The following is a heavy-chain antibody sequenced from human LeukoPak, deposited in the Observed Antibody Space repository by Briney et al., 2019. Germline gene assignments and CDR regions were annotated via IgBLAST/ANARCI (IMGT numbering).Heavy chain of an antibody. V-gene: IGHV5-51*01. CDR1: GYTFTSFW. Sequence: GESLKISCKGSGYTFTSFWIGWVRQMPGKGLAWMGSIYPADSDTRYSPSFQGQVTISADKSISTASLQWSSLRASDTAMYYCARLGYCNSGSCYDDWFDPWGQGTLVTVSS. CDR3: ARLGYCNSGSCYDDWFDP. D-gene: IGHD2-15*01. J-gene: IGHJ5*02. CDR2: IYPADSDT.